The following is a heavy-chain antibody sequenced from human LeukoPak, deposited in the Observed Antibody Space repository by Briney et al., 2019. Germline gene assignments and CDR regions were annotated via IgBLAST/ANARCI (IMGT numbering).Heavy chain of an antibody. CDR2: INHSGST. Sequence: SETLSLTCAVYGGSFSGYYWSWIRQPPGKGLEWIGEINHSGSTNYNPSLKSRVTISVDTSKNQFSLKLSSATAADTAVYYCARRADYGDYLNWFDPWGQGTLVTVSS. CDR3: ARRADYGDYLNWFDP. CDR1: GGSFSGYY. J-gene: IGHJ5*02. D-gene: IGHD4-17*01. V-gene: IGHV4-34*01.